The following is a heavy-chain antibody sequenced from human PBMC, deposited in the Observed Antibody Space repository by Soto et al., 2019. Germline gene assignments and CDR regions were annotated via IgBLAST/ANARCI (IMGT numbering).Heavy chain of an antibody. CDR2: IYPGDSDT. V-gene: IGHV5-51*01. CDR1: GYSFTSYW. D-gene: IGHD1-26*01. J-gene: IGHJ6*02. Sequence: PGESLKFSCKGSGYSFTSYWIGWVRQMPGKGLEWMGIIYPGDSDTRYSPSFQGQVTISADKSISTAYLQWSSLKASDTAMYYCARGGYRRDYYYYGMDVWGQGTTVTVSS. CDR3: ARGGYRRDYYYYGMDV.